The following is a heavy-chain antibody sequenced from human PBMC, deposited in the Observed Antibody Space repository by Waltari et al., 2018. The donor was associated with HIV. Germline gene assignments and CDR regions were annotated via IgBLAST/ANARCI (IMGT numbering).Heavy chain of an antibody. J-gene: IGHJ6*02. CDR3: ARAREVNLLEWSIGPEASYYYGMDV. CDR2: INEGGTT. CDR1: GGSFTGYY. V-gene: IGHV4-34*02. Sequence: QVQLQQWGAGLLKPSETLSLTCAVYGGSFTGYYVNWIRLSSGRGLEWIGEINEGGTTSFHPSLKSRLTLSIAPSKRQFSLKLGSVTAADSGLYFCARAREVNLLEWSIGPEASYYYGMDVWGQGTPVTVSS. D-gene: IGHD3-3*01.